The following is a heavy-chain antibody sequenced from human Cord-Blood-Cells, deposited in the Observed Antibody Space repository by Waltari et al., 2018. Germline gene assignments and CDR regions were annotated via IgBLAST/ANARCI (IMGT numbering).Heavy chain of an antibody. V-gene: IGHV1-3*01. D-gene: IGHD5-12*01. J-gene: IGHJ4*02. CDR2: INAGNGNT. CDR1: GYTFTSSP. Sequence: QVQLVQSGAAVKKPGASVKVSCNASGYTFTSSPMHWLRQAPGQRLEWMGWINAGNGNTKYSQKFQGRVTITRDTSASTAYMELSSLRSEDTAVYYCARDRDGYNYFVYWGQGTLVTVSS. CDR3: ARDRDGYNYFVY.